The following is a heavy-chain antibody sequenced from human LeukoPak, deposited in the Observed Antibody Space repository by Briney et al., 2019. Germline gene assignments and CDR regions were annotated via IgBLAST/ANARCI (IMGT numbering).Heavy chain of an antibody. Sequence: SQTLSLTCAISGDSVSSNSAAWNWIRQSPSRGLEWLGRTYYRSKWYNDYAVSVKSRITINPDTSKNQFSLQLNSVTPEDTAVYYCARDQAQLISGGRVPTESFDYWGQGTLVTVSS. D-gene: IGHD6-13*01. V-gene: IGHV6-1*01. CDR2: TYYRSKWYN. J-gene: IGHJ4*02. CDR3: ARDQAQLISGGRVPTESFDY. CDR1: GDSVSSNSAA.